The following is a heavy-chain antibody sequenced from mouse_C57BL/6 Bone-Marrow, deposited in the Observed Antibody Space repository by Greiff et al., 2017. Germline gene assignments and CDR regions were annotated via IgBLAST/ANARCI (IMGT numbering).Heavy chain of an antibody. V-gene: IGHV5-6*01. CDR3: ARHYYGSSHWYFDV. CDR1: GFTFSSYG. D-gene: IGHD1-1*01. J-gene: IGHJ1*03. Sequence: EVQLVESGGDLVKPGGSLKLSCAASGFTFSSYGMSWVRQTPDKRLEWVATISSGGSYPYYPDSVKGRFTISRDNAKNTRYLQMSSLKSEDTAMYYCARHYYGSSHWYFDVWGTGTSVTVSS. CDR2: ISSGGSYP.